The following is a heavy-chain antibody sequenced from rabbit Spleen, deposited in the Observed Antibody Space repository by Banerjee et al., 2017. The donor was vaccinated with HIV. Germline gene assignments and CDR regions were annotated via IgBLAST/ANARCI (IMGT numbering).Heavy chain of an antibody. CDR2: IYAGSSGTT. Sequence: QSLEESGGDLVKPGASLTLTCTASGFSFSSSYCVCWVRQAPGKGLEWIACIYAGSSGTTYYASWAKGRFTVSKASSTTVTLQMTSLTAADTATYFCARAGDWLYSLWGPGTLVTVS. D-gene: IGHD2-1*01. CDR3: ARAGDWLYSL. J-gene: IGHJ4*01. V-gene: IGHV1S40*01. CDR1: GFSFSSSYC.